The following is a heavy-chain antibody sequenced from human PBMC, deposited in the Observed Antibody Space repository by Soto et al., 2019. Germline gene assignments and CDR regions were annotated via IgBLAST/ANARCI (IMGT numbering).Heavy chain of an antibody. CDR3: ARENILLAASGKRDFDY. D-gene: IGHD6-13*01. CDR2: ISTSGST. CDR1: SDSISSYY. J-gene: IGHJ4*02. Sequence: QVQLQESGPGLVQPSETLSLTCSVSSDSISSYYWTWIRQPAGKGLEWIGRISTSGSTNHNPSLKGRVTMSVDTSKNQVSLNLTSVTAAATAVYYCARENILLAASGKRDFDYCGQGTLVTVSS. V-gene: IGHV4-4*07.